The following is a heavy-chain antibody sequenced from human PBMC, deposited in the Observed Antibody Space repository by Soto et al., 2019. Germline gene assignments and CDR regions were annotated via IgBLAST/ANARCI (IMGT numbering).Heavy chain of an antibody. J-gene: IGHJ6*02. Sequence: QTGGSLRLSCAASGFTFSSYAMHWVRQAPGKGLEWVAVISYDGSNKYYADSVMGRFTISRDNSKNTLYLQMNSLRAEDTAVYYCARSGGSGSYLYYYYGMDVWGQGTTVTVSS. CDR3: ARSGGSGSYLYYYYGMDV. V-gene: IGHV3-30-3*01. D-gene: IGHD3-10*01. CDR1: GFTFSSYA. CDR2: ISYDGSNK.